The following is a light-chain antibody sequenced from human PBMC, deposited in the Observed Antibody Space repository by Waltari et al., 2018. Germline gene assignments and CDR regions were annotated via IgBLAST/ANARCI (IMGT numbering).Light chain of an antibody. CDR3: QRYDNLPVFA. CDR2: DAS. CDR1: QDISNY. V-gene: IGKV1-33*01. J-gene: IGKJ3*01. Sequence: DIQLTQSPSSLSASVGDRVTITCRASQDISNYLNWYQQKPGKAPKILIYDASNLEIGVPSRFSGSQSGTDFTLTINSLLPEDVATYYCQRYDNLPVFAFGPGTKVDVK.